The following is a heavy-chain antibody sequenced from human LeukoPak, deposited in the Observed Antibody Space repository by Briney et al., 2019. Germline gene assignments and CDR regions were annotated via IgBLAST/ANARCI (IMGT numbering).Heavy chain of an antibody. CDR2: VYYSGNT. J-gene: IGHJ3*02. Sequence: SETLSLTCAVSGASITRNGRSRMRQPPGKGLEWIGYVYYSGNTNYNPSLKSRVTMSVDTSKNQFSLRVTSVTVADTTVYCCAIGGSFDSDIWGQGTMVNVSS. V-gene: IGHV4-59*12. D-gene: IGHD5-12*01. CDR1: GASITRNG. CDR3: AIGGSFDSDI.